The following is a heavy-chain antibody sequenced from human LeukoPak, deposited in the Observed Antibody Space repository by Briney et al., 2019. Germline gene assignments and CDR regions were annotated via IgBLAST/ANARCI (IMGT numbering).Heavy chain of an antibody. J-gene: IGHJ4*02. V-gene: IGHV3-48*02. CDR1: GFAFSTYG. CDR3: ARRVSGSYLDY. D-gene: IGHD3-10*01. Sequence: GGSLRLSCAASGFAFSTYGMNWVPQAPGKGLEWVSYITSRSTIYYADSVKGRFTISRDNVKNSLYLEMNSLRDDDTAVYYCARRVSGSYLDYWGQGILVTVSS. CDR2: ITSRSTI.